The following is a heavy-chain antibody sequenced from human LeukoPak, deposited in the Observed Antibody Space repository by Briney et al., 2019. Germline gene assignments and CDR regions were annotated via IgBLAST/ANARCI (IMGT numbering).Heavy chain of an antibody. V-gene: IGHV4-38-2*02. CDR1: GYSISSGYY. Sequence: PSETLSLTCTVSGYSISSGYYWGWIRQPPGKGLEWIGSIYHSGSTYYNPSLKSRVTISVDTSKNQFSLKLSSVTAADTAVYYCARDYYDSSGYYDDAFDIWGQGTMVTVSS. D-gene: IGHD3-22*01. J-gene: IGHJ3*02. CDR3: ARDYYDSSGYYDDAFDI. CDR2: IYHSGST.